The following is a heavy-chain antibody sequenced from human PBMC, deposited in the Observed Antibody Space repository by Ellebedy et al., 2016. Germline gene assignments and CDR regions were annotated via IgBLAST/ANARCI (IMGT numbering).Heavy chain of an antibody. J-gene: IGHJ4*02. CDR3: AKRTYSSGLDY. CDR2: ISYDGSNK. D-gene: IGHD6-19*01. V-gene: IGHV3-30*18. Sequence: GESLKISXAASGFTFSSYSMSWVRQAPGKGLEWVAVISYDGSNKYYADSVKGRFTISRDNSKNTLYLQMNSLRAEDTAVYYCAKRTYSSGLDYWGQGTLVTVSS. CDR1: GFTFSSYS.